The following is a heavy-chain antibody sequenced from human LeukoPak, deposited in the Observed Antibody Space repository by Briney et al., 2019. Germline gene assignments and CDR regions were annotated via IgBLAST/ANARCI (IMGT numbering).Heavy chain of an antibody. J-gene: IGHJ5*02. D-gene: IGHD2-2*01. CDR1: GGSFSVYY. CDR2: INHSGST. V-gene: IGHV4-34*01. CDR3: ARGQVVPAVRTFDP. Sequence: SETLSLTCAVYGGSFSVYYWIWIRQPPGKGREWIGEINHSGSTNYNPSLKSRVTISVDTSKNQFSLKLTSVTAADTAVYYCARGQVVPAVRTFDPWGQGTLVTVSS.